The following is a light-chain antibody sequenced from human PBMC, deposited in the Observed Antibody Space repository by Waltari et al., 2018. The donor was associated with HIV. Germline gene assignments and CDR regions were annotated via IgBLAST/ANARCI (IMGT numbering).Light chain of an antibody. CDR3: QTWDSSTVV. J-gene: IGLJ3*02. CDR2: QDD. CDR1: KLGVKY. V-gene: IGLV3-1*01. Sequence: SYELTQPPSVSVSPGQTASMTSPGNKLGVKYVGWLQQKPGQPLVLFIYQDDQRPSKIPDRFSCSNSGNTATLTITGTQAMDEADYYCQTWDSSTVVFGGGTRLSVL.